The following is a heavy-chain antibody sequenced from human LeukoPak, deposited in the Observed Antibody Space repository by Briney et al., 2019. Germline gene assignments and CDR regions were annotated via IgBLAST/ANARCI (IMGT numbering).Heavy chain of an antibody. CDR1: GDSISSSSYY. D-gene: IGHD2-2*01. CDR2: IYYSGST. V-gene: IGHV4-61*01. CDR3: ARETQPDYCSSTSCYNWFDP. J-gene: IGHJ5*02. Sequence: SETLSLTCTVSGDSISSSSYYWGWIRQPPGKGLEWIGYIYYSGSTNYNPSLKSRVTISVDTSKNQFSLKLSSVTAADTAVYYCARETQPDYCSSTSCYNWFDPWGQGTLVTVSS.